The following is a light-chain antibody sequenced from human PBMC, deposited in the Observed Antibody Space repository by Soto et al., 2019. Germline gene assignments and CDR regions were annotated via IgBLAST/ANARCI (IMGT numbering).Light chain of an antibody. J-gene: IGKJ1*01. Sequence: DIQLTQSPSFLSASVGDRVTITCRASQGINIFLAWFQQKPGKAPNLLISAASTLQSGVPSRFSGSGSGTEFTLTISSLQPDDFATYYCQQYNSYSWTFGQGTKVDI. CDR3: QQYNSYSWT. V-gene: IGKV1-9*01. CDR2: AAS. CDR1: QGINIF.